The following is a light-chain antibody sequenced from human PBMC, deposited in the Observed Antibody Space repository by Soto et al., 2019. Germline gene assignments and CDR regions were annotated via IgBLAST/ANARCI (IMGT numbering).Light chain of an antibody. Sequence: QSALTQPASVSGSPGQSITISSTGISSDVGGYNYVSWYQQHPGKAPKLIIHDVSNRPSGVSNRFSGSKSGDTASLNISGLQAEDEADYYCCSYTGSSTLVYVFGTGTKVTVL. V-gene: IGLV2-14*01. J-gene: IGLJ1*01. CDR3: CSYTGSSTLVYV. CDR2: DVS. CDR1: SSDVGGYNY.